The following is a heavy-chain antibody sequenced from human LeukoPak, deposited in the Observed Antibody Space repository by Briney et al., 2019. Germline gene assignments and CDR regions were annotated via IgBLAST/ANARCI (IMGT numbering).Heavy chain of an antibody. CDR1: GYTFSSFG. Sequence: ASVKVSCKVSGYTFSSFGISWVRQAPGQGLEWMGWISAYNGHTNYAQNLQGRVTMTTDTSTTTVYMELSSLRSDDTAVYYCARDQVVGATAGTFDYWGQGALVTVSS. CDR2: ISAYNGHT. V-gene: IGHV1-18*01. J-gene: IGHJ4*02. CDR3: ARDQVVGATAGTFDY. D-gene: IGHD1-26*01.